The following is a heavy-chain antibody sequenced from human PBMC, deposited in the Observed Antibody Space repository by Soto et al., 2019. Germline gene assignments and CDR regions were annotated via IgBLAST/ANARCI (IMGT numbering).Heavy chain of an antibody. V-gene: IGHV3-21*01. CDR1: GFTYCSYR. D-gene: IGHD2-21*02. J-gene: IGHJ4*02. CDR3: ARAGDCCGDSDPTAFYY. CDR2: ISSSSSYI. Sequence: GESLRLSCAASGFTYCSYRVNWVRQAPGKGLVWVSSISSSSSYIYYADSGKGRFTIYRDNAKNSLYLQMKSVRAEDTAVYYCARAGDCCGDSDPTAFYYWCQGTVLPISS.